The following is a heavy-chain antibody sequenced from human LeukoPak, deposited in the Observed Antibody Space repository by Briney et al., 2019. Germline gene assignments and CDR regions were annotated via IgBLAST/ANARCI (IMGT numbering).Heavy chain of an antibody. CDR2: IFYSGIT. CDR3: ARDRGFMTADY. V-gene: IGHV4-39*02. CDR1: GGSMSNIYY. D-gene: IGHD3-10*01. J-gene: IGHJ4*02. Sequence: SETLSLTCNVSGGSMSNIYYWGWIRQPPGKGLEWIGNIFYSGITYYNPSLRSRVTIAIDTSKSQFSLKLTSVTAADTAVYYCARDRGFMTADYWGQGTLLTVSS.